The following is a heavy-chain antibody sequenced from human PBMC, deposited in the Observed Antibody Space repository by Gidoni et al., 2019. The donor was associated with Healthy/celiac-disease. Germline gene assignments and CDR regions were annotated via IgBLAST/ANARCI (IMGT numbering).Heavy chain of an antibody. CDR3: AREVWDDYVWGNKEDY. J-gene: IGHJ4*02. D-gene: IGHD3-16*01. CDR2: INHSGST. CDR1: GGSFSGYY. Sequence: QVQLQQWGAGLLKPSETLSLTCAVYGGSFSGYYWSWIRQPPGKGLEWIGEINHSGSTNYNPSLKSRVTISVDTSKNQFSLKLSSVTAADTAVYYCAREVWDDYVWGNKEDYWGQGTLVTVSS. V-gene: IGHV4-34*01.